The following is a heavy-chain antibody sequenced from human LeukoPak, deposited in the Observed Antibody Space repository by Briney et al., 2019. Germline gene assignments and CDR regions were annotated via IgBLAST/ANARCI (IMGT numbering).Heavy chain of an antibody. J-gene: IGHJ4*02. CDR2: IYSGGST. D-gene: IGHD1-26*01. CDR3: ARGSSGTYDMGY. CDR1: AFTVSSNY. Sequence: GGSLSLSCAASAFTVSSNYMSWVRPAPGKGLEWVSVIYSGGSTYHAESVKGRFTISRDNSKNTLFLQMNGLRAEDTAVYYCARGSSGTYDMGYWGQGTLVTVSS. V-gene: IGHV3-66*01.